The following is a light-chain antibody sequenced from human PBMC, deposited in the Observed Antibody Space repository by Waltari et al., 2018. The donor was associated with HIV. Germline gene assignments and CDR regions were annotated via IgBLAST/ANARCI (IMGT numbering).Light chain of an antibody. CDR2: AGS. J-gene: IGLJ1*01. CDR1: SSDVGGYNS. CDR3: SSYTSSSTYV. Sequence: QSALPQPASVSGSPGQSITISCTGTSSDVGGYNSVSWYQPHPGKATKLMIYAGSSRTSGVSNRFSGAKSGNTAALSISGLQAEDEADYYCSSYTSSSTYVFGTGTKVTVL. V-gene: IGLV2-14*01.